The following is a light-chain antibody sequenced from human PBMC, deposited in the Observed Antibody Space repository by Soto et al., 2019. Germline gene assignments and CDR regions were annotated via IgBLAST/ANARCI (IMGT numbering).Light chain of an antibody. CDR3: GSYAGKNSFV. V-gene: IGLV2-8*01. J-gene: IGLJ1*01. CDR1: ISDVGGAYNF. CDR2: EVT. Sequence: ALTQPSSACGSPGQLGRISCTGTISDVGGAYNFVSWYQHHPGKAPNLLIYEVTTRPSGVPDLFSGSKSGNTASLTVSGLQADEEADYYCGSYAGKNSFVFGTVTKV.